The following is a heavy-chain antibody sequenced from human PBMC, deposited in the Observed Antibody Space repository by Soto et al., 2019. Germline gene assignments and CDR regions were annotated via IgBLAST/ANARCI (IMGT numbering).Heavy chain of an antibody. CDR1: GYTFTSYD. D-gene: IGHD3-3*01. J-gene: IGHJ4*02. CDR3: ARGHPRYYDFWSGHYTTTDY. V-gene: IGHV1-8*01. CDR2: MNPNSGNT. Sequence: ASVKVSCKASGYTFTSYDINWVRQATGQGLEWMGWMNPNSGNTGYAQKFQGRVTMTRNTSISTAYMELSSLRSEDTAVYYCARGHPRYYDFWSGHYTTTDYWGQGTLVTSPQ.